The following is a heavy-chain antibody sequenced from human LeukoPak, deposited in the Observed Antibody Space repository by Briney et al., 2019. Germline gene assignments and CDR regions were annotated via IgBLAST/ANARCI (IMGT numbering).Heavy chain of an antibody. CDR2: IYYSGTT. Sequence: SETLSLTCTVSGGSISSGGYYWSWIRQHPGKGLEWIGYIYYSGTTYYNPSLKSRVTISVDTSKTQFSLKLTSVTAADTAVYYCARGPGTAVINFDYWGQGTLVTVSS. J-gene: IGHJ4*02. V-gene: IGHV4-31*03. D-gene: IGHD4-17*01. CDR1: GGSISSGGYY. CDR3: ARGPGTAVINFDY.